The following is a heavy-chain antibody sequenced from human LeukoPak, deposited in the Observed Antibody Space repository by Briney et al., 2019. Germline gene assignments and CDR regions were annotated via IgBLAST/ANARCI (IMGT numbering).Heavy chain of an antibody. Sequence: GGSLRLSCAASGFTFSNYWMSWVRQAPGKGLEWVANIKQDGSEKLYVDSVKGRFTISRDNAKKSLYLQMNSLRVEDTAVYYCARVQGSSGPGIFEYWGQGTQVIVSS. D-gene: IGHD6-19*01. J-gene: IGHJ4*02. V-gene: IGHV3-7*01. CDR1: GFTFSNYW. CDR2: IKQDGSEK. CDR3: ARVQGSSGPGIFEY.